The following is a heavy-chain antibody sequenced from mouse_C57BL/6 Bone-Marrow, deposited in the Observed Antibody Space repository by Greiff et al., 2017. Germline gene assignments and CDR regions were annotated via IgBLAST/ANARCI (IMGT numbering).Heavy chain of an antibody. CDR1: GFNIKDDY. Sequence: EVMLVESGAELVRPGASVKLSCTASGFNIKDDYMHWVKQRPEQGLEWIGWIDPENGDTEYASKFQGKATITADTSSNTAYLQLSSLTSEDTAVYYCTFDGYYFDYWGQGTTLTVSS. J-gene: IGHJ2*01. CDR3: TFDGYYFDY. CDR2: IDPENGDT. D-gene: IGHD2-3*01. V-gene: IGHV14-4*01.